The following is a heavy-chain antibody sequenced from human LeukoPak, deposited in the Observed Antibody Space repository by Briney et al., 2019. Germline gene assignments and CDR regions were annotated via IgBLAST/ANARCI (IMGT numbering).Heavy chain of an antibody. J-gene: IGHJ4*02. CDR1: GFTFSSYS. CDR2: ISSSSSYI. D-gene: IGHD7-27*01. CDR3: ASKSDWGWSVDY. Sequence: GGSLRLSCAASGFTFSSYSVTWVRQAPGKGLEWVSSISSSSSYIYYADSVKGRFTISRDNAKNSLYLQMNSLRAEDTAVYYCASKSDWGWSVDYWGQGTLVTVSS. V-gene: IGHV3-21*01.